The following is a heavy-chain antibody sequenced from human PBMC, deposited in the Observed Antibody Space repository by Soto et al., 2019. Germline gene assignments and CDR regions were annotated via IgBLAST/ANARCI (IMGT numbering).Heavy chain of an antibody. D-gene: IGHD3-22*01. CDR1: GYTFTMYG. Sequence: QAQLVQSGAELKKPGASVKVSCKASGYTFTMYGITWVRQAPGQGLEWMGWISGYNGNTKYVQKFQGRVTMTTDTSTSTAYLELRSLESDDAAIYYCARDFYDSRGGDAFDFWGQGTLVTVSS. J-gene: IGHJ3*01. CDR3: ARDFYDSRGGDAFDF. CDR2: ISGYNGNT. V-gene: IGHV1-18*04.